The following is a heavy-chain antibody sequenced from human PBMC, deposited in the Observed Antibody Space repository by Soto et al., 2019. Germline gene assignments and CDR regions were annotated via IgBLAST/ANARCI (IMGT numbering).Heavy chain of an antibody. V-gene: IGHV4-30-4*01. Sequence: QVQLQESGPRMVKPSQTLSLTCTLSKDSSSSGDYYWSWNSQPQGKGLEWIGYNYNSGRTYYNTSLKSRVTISVDTSKNQFSLKLSSVTAADTAVFYCARDLDCSYYYYGMDVWGQGTTVTVSS. D-gene: IGHD2-21*02. CDR3: ARDLDCSYYYYGMDV. J-gene: IGHJ6*02. CDR1: KDSSSSGDYY. CDR2: NYNSGRT.